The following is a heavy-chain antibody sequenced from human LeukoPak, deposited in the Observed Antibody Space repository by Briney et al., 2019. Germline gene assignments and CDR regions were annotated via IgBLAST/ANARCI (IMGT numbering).Heavy chain of an antibody. D-gene: IGHD3-16*02. CDR3: AAFTVWGSYRYRGYYFDY. Sequence: ASVTVSFKASGFTFTSSAMQWVRQARGQRLEWIGWIVVGSGNTNYAQKFQERVTITRDMSTSTAYMELSSLRSEDTAVYYCAAFTVWGSYRYRGYYFDYWGQGTLVTVSS. CDR1: GFTFTSSA. J-gene: IGHJ4*02. V-gene: IGHV1-58*02. CDR2: IVVGSGNT.